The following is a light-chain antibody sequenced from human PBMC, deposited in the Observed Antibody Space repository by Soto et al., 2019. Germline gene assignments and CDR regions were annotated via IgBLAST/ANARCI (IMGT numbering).Light chain of an antibody. CDR1: QSISSW. Sequence: DIQMTQSPSTLSASVGDRVTITCRASQSISSWLAWYQQKPGKAPKLLIYDVSNLESGVPSRFSGSGSGTEFTLTISSLQPDDVATYYCQQYSSYPVSFGQGTRLEIK. CDR3: QQYSSYPVS. CDR2: DVS. J-gene: IGKJ5*01. V-gene: IGKV1-5*01.